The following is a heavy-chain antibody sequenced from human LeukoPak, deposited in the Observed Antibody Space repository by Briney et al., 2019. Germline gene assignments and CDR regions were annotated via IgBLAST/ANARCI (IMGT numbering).Heavy chain of an antibody. J-gene: IGHJ4*02. D-gene: IGHD3-10*01. CDR1: GFTFSSYG. CDR2: IWYDGSNK. V-gene: IGHV3-33*01. Sequence: GGSLRLSCAASGFTFSSYGMHWVRQAPGKGLEWVAVIWYDGSNKYYADSVKGRFTISRDNSKNTLYLQMNSLRAEDTAVYYCARDGSYYYGPYPLSCYFDYWGQGTLVTVSS. CDR3: ARDGSYYYGPYPLSCYFDY.